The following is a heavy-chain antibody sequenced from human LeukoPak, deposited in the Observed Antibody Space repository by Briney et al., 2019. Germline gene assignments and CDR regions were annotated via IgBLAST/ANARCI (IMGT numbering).Heavy chain of an antibody. CDR3: ARDLGACSSTSCYYNWFDP. CDR2: INPSGGST. D-gene: IGHD2-2*01. CDR1: GYTFTSYY. V-gene: IGHV1-46*01. J-gene: IGHJ5*02. Sequence: ASVKVSCKASGYTFTSYYMHWVRQAPGQGLEWMGIINPSGGSTSYAQKFQGRVTMTRDTSTGTVYMELSSLRSEDTAVYYCARDLGACSSTSCYYNWFDPWGQGTLVTVSS.